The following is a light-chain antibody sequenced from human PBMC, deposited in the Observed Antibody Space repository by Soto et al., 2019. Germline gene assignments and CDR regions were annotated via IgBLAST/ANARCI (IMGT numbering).Light chain of an antibody. V-gene: IGKV1-5*03. CDR3: QQYNSYWT. CDR1: QSIGSW. Sequence: DIQMTQSPYTLSASVGDRVTITCRASQSIGSWLAWYQQKPGKAPKLLIYKASSLERGVPSRFSGSGSGTEFTLTITSLQPDDFATYFCQQYNSYWTFGQGTKVEIK. J-gene: IGKJ1*01. CDR2: KAS.